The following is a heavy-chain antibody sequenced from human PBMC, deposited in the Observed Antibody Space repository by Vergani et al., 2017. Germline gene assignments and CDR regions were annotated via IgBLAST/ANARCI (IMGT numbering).Heavy chain of an antibody. J-gene: IGHJ4*02. CDR3: ATRQPLLGRSDLGY. D-gene: IGHD1-26*01. CDR1: GYTLTELS. Sequence: QVQLVQSGAEVKKPGASVKVSCKVSGYTLTELSMHWVRQAPGKGLEWMGGFDPEDGETIYAQKFQGRVTMTGDTSTDTAYMELSRLRSEDTAVSYCATRQPLLGRSDLGYWGQGTLVTVYS. V-gene: IGHV1-24*01. CDR2: FDPEDGET.